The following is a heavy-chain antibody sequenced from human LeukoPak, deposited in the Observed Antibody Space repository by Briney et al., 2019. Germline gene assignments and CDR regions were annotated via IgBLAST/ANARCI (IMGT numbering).Heavy chain of an antibody. D-gene: IGHD1/OR15-1a*01. CDR1: GGSFSGYY. J-gene: IGHJ3*02. V-gene: IGHV4-34*01. Sequence: SETLSLTCAVYGGSFSGYYWSWIRQPPGKGLEWIGEINHSGSTNYNPSLKSRVTISVDTSKNQFSLKLSSVTAADTAVYHCARVLGVEQTEEQDAFDIWGQGTMVTVSS. CDR3: ARVLGVEQTEEQDAFDI. CDR2: INHSGST.